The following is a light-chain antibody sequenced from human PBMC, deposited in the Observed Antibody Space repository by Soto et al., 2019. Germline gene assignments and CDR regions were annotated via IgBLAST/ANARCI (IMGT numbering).Light chain of an antibody. CDR1: SSDVGSYNL. CDR2: EVS. CDR3: CSYAGSSTYYV. Sequence: HSALTQPASLTVSPGQSISISCTATSSDVGSYNLVSWYQQHPGKAPKLMIYEVSKRPSGVSNRLSGSKSGNTASLTISGLQAEDEADYYCCSYAGSSTYYVFGTGTKVTVL. V-gene: IGLV2-23*02. J-gene: IGLJ1*01.